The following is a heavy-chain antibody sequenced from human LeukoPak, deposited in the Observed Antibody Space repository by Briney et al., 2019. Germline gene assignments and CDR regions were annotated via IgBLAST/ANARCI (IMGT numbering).Heavy chain of an antibody. CDR3: ARQEQCSSTSCNYFDY. V-gene: IGHV3-21*01. J-gene: IGHJ4*02. CDR2: ISSSSSYI. D-gene: IGHD2-2*01. CDR1: GFTFSSYS. Sequence: GGSPRLSCAASGFTFSSYSMNWVRQAPGKGLEWVSSISSSSSYIYYADSVKGRFTISRDNAKNSLYLQMNSLRAEDTAVYYCARQEQCSSTSCNYFDYWGQGTLVTVSS.